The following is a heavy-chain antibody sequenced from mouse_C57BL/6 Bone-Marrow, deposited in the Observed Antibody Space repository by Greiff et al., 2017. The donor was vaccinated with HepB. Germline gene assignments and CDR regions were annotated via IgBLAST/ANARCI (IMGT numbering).Heavy chain of an antibody. V-gene: IGHV1-81*01. CDR3: AEDTTVVPYAMDY. CDR2: IYPRSGNT. J-gene: IGHJ4*01. Sequence: VKLMESGAELARPGASVKLSCKASGYTFTSYGISWVKQRTGQGLEWIGEIYPRSGNTYYNEKFKGKATLTADKSSSTAYMELRSLTSEDSAVYFCAEDTTVVPYAMDYWGQGTSVTVSS. D-gene: IGHD1-1*01. CDR1: GYTFTSYG.